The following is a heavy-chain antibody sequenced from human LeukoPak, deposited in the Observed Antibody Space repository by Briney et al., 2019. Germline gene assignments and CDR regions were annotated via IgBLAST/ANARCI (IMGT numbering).Heavy chain of an antibody. V-gene: IGHV4-59*12. J-gene: IGHJ4*02. CDR1: GGSISSYY. CDR3: ARWTTETTVTPTTYFDY. CDR2: IYYSGST. Sequence: PSETLSLTCTVSGGSISSYYWSWIRQPPGKGLEWIGYIYYSGSTNYNPSLKSRVTISVDTSKNQFSLKLSSVTAADTAVYYCARWTTETTVTPTTYFDYWGQGTLVTVSS. D-gene: IGHD4-17*01.